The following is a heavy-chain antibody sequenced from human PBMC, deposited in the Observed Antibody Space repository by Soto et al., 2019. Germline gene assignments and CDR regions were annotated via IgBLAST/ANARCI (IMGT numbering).Heavy chain of an antibody. Sequence: PGGSLRLSCEASGFAFDVHSMNWVRQVPGRGLEWFASITSHSVYIWYADSVRGRFTISRDNAKKSVYLQLSGLRDDDTAVYYCARGVSYDESGHYPRLVFNYWGQGALVTVYS. V-gene: IGHV3-21*01. CDR1: GFAFDVHS. CDR3: ARGVSYDESGHYPRLVFNY. CDR2: ITSHSVYI. D-gene: IGHD3-22*01. J-gene: IGHJ4*02.